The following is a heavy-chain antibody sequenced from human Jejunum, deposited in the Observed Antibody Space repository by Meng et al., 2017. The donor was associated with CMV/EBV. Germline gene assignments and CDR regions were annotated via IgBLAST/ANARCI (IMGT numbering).Heavy chain of an antibody. V-gene: IGHV5-51*01. CDR3: ARRGYSYSADS. CDR1: GYSFTNYW. D-gene: IGHD5-18*01. J-gene: IGHJ4*02. Sequence: CTASGYSFTNYWIAWVRQMPGKGLEWMGIIYPGDSDTTYSPSFQGQVTISADKSISTAYLQWSSLKASDTAMYYCARRGYSYSADSWGQGTLVTVSS. CDR2: IYPGDSDT.